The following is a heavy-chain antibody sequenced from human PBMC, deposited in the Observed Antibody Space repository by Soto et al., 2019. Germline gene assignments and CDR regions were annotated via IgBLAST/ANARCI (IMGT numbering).Heavy chain of an antibody. CDR3: ASGRDCGGDCPNWFDP. CDR2: IYIGGST. Sequence: EVQLVESGGGLVQPGGSLRLSCAASGFTVSSNYISWVRQAPGKGLEWVSVIYIGGSTYYADSVKGRFTISRHNSKNTLYLQMNSLRAEDTAVYYCASGRDCGGDCPNWFDPWGQGTLVTVSS. J-gene: IGHJ5*02. CDR1: GFTVSSNY. V-gene: IGHV3-53*04. D-gene: IGHD2-21*02.